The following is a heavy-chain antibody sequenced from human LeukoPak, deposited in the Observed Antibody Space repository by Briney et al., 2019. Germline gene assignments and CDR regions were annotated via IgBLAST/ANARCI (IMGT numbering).Heavy chain of an antibody. J-gene: IGHJ3*02. CDR3: AKDRLYDSSGYYYPDAFDI. D-gene: IGHD3-22*01. CDR1: GYTFNSYA. V-gene: IGHV1-18*01. Sequence: ASVKVSCKASGYTFNSYAISWVRQAPGQGLEWMGWISAYNGNTNYAQKVQGRVTMTTDTSTSTAYMELRSLRSDDTAVYYCAKDRLYDSSGYYYPDAFDIWGQGTMVTVSS. CDR2: ISAYNGNT.